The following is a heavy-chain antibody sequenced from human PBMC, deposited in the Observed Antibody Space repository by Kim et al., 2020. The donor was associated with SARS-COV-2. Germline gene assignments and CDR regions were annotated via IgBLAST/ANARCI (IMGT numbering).Heavy chain of an antibody. Sequence: YLESVKGRFTISSDSAKNALYLQMNSLRAEDTAVYYCASLYYGPNGYFQHWGQGTLVTVSS. J-gene: IGHJ1*01. V-gene: IGHV3-7*03. D-gene: IGHD4-17*01. CDR3: ASLYYGPNGYFQH.